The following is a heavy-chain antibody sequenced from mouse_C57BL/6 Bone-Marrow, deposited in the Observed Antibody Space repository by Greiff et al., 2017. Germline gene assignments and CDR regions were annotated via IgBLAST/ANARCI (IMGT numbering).Heavy chain of an antibody. J-gene: IGHJ2*01. CDR1: GYTFTSYW. Sequence: VQLQQPGAELVRPGTSVKLSCKASGYTFTSYWMHWVKQRPGQGLEWIGEIDPSDSCTNYNQKFKCKATLTVDTSSSTAYMQLSSLTSEDSAVXYCARERLYYFDYWGQGTTRTVSS. V-gene: IGHV1-59*01. CDR2: IDPSDSCT. CDR3: ARERLYYFDY. D-gene: IGHD3-3*01.